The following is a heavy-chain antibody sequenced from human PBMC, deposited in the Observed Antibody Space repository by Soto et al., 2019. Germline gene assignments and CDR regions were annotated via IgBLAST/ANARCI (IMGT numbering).Heavy chain of an antibody. CDR2: INHSGSA. V-gene: IGHV4-34*01. Sequence: ETLSLTCAVYGESFSGHIWTWIRQTPGKGLQWIGQINHSGSASYNPSLKSRVTISVHTSNSQFSLELSTVTAADTAVYYCARGLITGSHYSGGWYYFDSWGQGTQVTVSS. CDR3: ARGLITGSHYSGGWYYFDS. CDR1: GESFSGHI. J-gene: IGHJ4*02. D-gene: IGHD6-19*01.